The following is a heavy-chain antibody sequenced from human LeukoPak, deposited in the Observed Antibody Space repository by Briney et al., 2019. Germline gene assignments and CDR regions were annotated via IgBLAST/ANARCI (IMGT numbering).Heavy chain of an antibody. J-gene: IGHJ6*02. CDR3: ARLPPVNWNDGGAYGMDV. CDR2: IYYSGST. Sequence: SENLSLTCTVSGGSISSGGYYWRWIRQHPGKGLEWIGYIYYSGSTYYNPSLKSRVTISVDTSKNQFSLKLSSVTAADTAVYYCARLPPVNWNDGGAYGMDVWGQGTTVTVSS. V-gene: IGHV4-31*03. D-gene: IGHD1-20*01. CDR1: GGSISSGGYY.